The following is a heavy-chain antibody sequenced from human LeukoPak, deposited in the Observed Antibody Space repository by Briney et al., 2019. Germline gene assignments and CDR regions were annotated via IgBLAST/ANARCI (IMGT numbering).Heavy chain of an antibody. CDR2: IIPILGIA. J-gene: IGHJ4*02. CDR1: GGTFSSYA. V-gene: IGHV1-69*04. D-gene: IGHD1-26*01. Sequence: SVKVSCEASGGTFSSYAISWVRQAPGQGLEWMGRIIPILGIANYAQKFQGRVTITADKSTSTAYMELSSLRSEDTAVYYCARDLPSGAPRPDYWGQGTLVTVSS. CDR3: ARDLPSGAPRPDY.